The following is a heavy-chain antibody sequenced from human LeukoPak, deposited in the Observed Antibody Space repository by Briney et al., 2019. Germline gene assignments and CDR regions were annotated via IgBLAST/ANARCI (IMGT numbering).Heavy chain of an antibody. CDR1: GGSISSYY. CDR3: ARDRANYGDYSYWFDP. CDR2: IYTSGST. D-gene: IGHD4-17*01. Sequence: SETLSLTCTVSGGSISSYYWSWIRQPAGKGLEWIGRIYTSGSTDYNPSLKSRVTMSVDTSKNQFSLKLSSVTAADTAVYYCARDRANYGDYSYWFDPWGQGTLVTVSS. V-gene: IGHV4-4*07. J-gene: IGHJ5*02.